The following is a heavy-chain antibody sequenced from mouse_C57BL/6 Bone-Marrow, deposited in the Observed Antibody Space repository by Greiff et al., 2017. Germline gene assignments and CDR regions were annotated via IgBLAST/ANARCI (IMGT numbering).Heavy chain of an antibody. V-gene: IGHV2-6-1*01. CDR1: GFSLTSYG. D-gene: IGHD1-1*01. CDR3: ARHGLLLRYPDV. J-gene: IGHJ1*03. Sequence: QVQLKQSGPGLVAPSQCLSITCTVSGFSLTSYGVHWVRQPPGKGLEWLVVIWSDGSTTYNSALNSRLSISKDNSKSQVFLKMNSLQTDDTAMYYCARHGLLLRYPDVWGTGTTVTVSS. CDR2: IWSDGST.